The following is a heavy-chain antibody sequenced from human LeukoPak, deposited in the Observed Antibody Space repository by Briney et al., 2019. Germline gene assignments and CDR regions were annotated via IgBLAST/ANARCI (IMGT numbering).Heavy chain of an antibody. CDR2: IYYSGST. CDR1: GGSISSSSYY. CDR3: ARGDEVITFGGVIPGPL. V-gene: IGHV4-61*01. D-gene: IGHD3-16*02. J-gene: IGHJ4*02. Sequence: NASETLSLTCTVSGGSISSSSYYWSWIRQPPGKGLEWIGYIYYSGSTNYNPSLKSRVTISVDTSKNQFSLKLSSVTAADTAVYYCARGDEVITFGGVIPGPLWGQGTLVTVSS.